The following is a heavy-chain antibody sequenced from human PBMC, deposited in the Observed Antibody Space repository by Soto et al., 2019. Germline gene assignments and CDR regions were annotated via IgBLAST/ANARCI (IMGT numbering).Heavy chain of an antibody. J-gene: IGHJ4*02. CDR2: IYYSGST. CDR3: ASSPITGTYYFDY. V-gene: IGHV4-30-4*01. D-gene: IGHD1-20*01. Sequence: SETLSLTCTVSGGSISSGDYYWSWIRQPPGKGLEWIGYIYYSGSTYYNPSLKSRVTISVDTSKNQFSLKLSSVTAADTAVYYCASSPITGTYYFDYWGQGTLVTV. CDR1: GGSISSGDYY.